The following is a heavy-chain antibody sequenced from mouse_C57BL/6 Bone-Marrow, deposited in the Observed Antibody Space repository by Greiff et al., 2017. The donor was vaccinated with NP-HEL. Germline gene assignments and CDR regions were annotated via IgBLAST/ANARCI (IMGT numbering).Heavy chain of an antibody. D-gene: IGHD2-2*01. Sequence: VQLKESGAELVRPGASVKLSCTASGFNIKDDYMHWVKQRPEQGLEWIGWIDPENGDTEYASKFQGKATITADTSSNTAYLQLSSLTSEDTAVYYCTTGIYYGYPWFAYWGQGTLVTVSA. CDR1: GFNIKDDY. CDR3: TTGIYYGYPWFAY. J-gene: IGHJ3*01. V-gene: IGHV14-4*01. CDR2: IDPENGDT.